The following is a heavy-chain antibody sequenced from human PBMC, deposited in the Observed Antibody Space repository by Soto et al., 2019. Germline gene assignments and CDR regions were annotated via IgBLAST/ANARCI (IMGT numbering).Heavy chain of an antibody. J-gene: IGHJ3*02. CDR3: AKLRSGSETNAFDI. CDR2: MNPNSGNT. Sequence: QVQLVQSGAEVKKPGASVKVSCKASGYTFTSYDINWVRQATGQGLEWMGWMNPNSGNTGYAQKFQGRVTMTRNTSISTAYMELSSLRSEDTAVYYCAKLRSGSETNAFDIWGQGTMVTVSS. D-gene: IGHD1-26*01. CDR1: GYTFTSYD. V-gene: IGHV1-8*01.